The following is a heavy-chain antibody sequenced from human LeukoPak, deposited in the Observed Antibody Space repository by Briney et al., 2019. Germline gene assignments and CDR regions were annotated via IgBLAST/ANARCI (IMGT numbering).Heavy chain of an antibody. V-gene: IGHV3-30*18. CDR1: GFTFSSYG. D-gene: IGHD6-19*01. CDR2: ISYDGSNK. Sequence: GRSLRLSCAASGFTFSSYGMHWVRPAPGKGLEWVAVISYDGSNKYYADSVKGRFTISRDNSKNTLYLQMNSLRAEDTAVYYYAKDTSSGPLYYGMDVWGQGTTVTVSS. CDR3: AKDTSSGPLYYGMDV. J-gene: IGHJ6*02.